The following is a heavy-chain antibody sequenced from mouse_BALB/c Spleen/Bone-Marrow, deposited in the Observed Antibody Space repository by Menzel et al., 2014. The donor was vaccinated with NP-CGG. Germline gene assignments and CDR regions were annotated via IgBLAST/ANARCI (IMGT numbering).Heavy chain of an antibody. CDR2: INSNGGST. J-gene: IGHJ2*01. CDR3: VRGNYGNYVDYFDF. CDR1: GFTFSSYG. Sequence: EVKLVESGGGLVQPGGSLKLSCAASGFTFSSYGMSWVRQTPDKRLELVATINSNGGSTYYPDSVEGRFTISRDTAKNTLYLQMSSLKSEETAMYYCVRGNYGNYVDYFDFWGQGTTLTVSS. D-gene: IGHD2-1*01. V-gene: IGHV5-6-3*01.